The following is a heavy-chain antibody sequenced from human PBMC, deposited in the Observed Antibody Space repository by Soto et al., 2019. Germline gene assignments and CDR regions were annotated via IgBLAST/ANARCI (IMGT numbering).Heavy chain of an antibody. CDR3: AKESYSSSSYYYGMDV. Sequence: GGCMALSCAASGFTFMSYGMHWVRQAPGEGLEWVAVISYDGSNKYYADSVKGRFTVSRDNSKNTLFLQMNSLRGEDTAVYYFAKESYSSSSYYYGMDVWGQGTTVTVSS. CDR1: GFTFMSYG. CDR2: ISYDGSNK. D-gene: IGHD6-6*01. V-gene: IGHV3-30*18. J-gene: IGHJ6*02.